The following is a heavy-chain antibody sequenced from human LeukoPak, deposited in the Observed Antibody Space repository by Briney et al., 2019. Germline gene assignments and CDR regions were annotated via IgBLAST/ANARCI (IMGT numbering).Heavy chain of an antibody. J-gene: IGHJ5*02. Sequence: ASVKVSCKASGYTFTSYHMHWVRQAPGQGLEWMGKINLSGGSTTYAQKFQGRVTMTRDTSISTAYMELRDLRSEDTAVYYCVRDGEGVAVSVNYWFDPWGQGTLVTVSS. CDR1: GYTFTSYH. V-gene: IGHV1-46*01. D-gene: IGHD3-10*01. CDR2: INLSGGST. CDR3: VRDGEGVAVSVNYWFDP.